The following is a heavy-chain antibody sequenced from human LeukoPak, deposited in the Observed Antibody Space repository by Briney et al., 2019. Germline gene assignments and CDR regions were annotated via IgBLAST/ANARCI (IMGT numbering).Heavy chain of an antibody. J-gene: IGHJ6*03. V-gene: IGHV1-18*01. CDR3: ARGLGSGSYYYYMDV. CDR1: GYTLTSYD. CDR2: ISGYNGNT. D-gene: IGHD3-10*01. Sequence: ASVKVSCKASGYTLTSYDVSWVRQAPGQGLEWMGWISGYNGNTNYAQKLQGRVTMTTDTSTTTAYMELRSLRSDDTAVYYCARGLGSGSYYYYMDVWGKGTTVTVSS.